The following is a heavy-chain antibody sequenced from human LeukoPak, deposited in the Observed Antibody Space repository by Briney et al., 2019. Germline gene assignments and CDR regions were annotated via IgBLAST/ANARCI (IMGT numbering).Heavy chain of an antibody. D-gene: IGHD2-2*01. CDR2: ISYDGSNK. J-gene: IGHJ1*01. Sequence: GGSLRLSCAASGFTFSSYAMHWVRQAPGKGLEWVAVISYDGSNKYYADSVKGRFTISRDNSKNTLYLQMNSLRVEDTAVYYCAREFREVVPSLGIEPYAEYFQHWGQGTRVTVSS. V-gene: IGHV3-30*04. CDR1: GFTFSSYA. CDR3: AREFREVVPSLGIEPYAEYFQH.